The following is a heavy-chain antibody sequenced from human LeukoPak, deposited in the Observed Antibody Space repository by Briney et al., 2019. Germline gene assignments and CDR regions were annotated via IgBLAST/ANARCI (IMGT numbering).Heavy chain of an antibody. D-gene: IGHD6-19*01. CDR2: INPNSGGT. CDR1: GYTFTSYD. Sequence: GASVKVSCKASGYTFTSYDMHWVRQAPGQGLEWMGWINPNSGGTNYAQKFQGRVTMTRDTSISTAYMELSRLRSDDTAVYYCARGYGYSSGWPDYWGQGTLVTVSS. CDR3: ARGYGYSSGWPDY. J-gene: IGHJ4*02. V-gene: IGHV1-2*02.